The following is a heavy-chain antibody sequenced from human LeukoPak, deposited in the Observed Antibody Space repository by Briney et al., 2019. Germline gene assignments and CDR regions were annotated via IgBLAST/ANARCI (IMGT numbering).Heavy chain of an antibody. J-gene: IGHJ5*02. CDR1: GGSISSGGYS. CDR3: ARAVVVPAAISDWFDP. Sequence: SETLSLTCAVSGGSISSGGYSWSWIRQPPGKGLEWIGYIYTSGSTNYNPSLKSRVTISVDTSKNQFSLKLSSVTAADTAVYYCARAVVVPAAISDWFDPWGQGTLVTVSS. V-gene: IGHV4-61*08. CDR2: IYTSGST. D-gene: IGHD2-2*02.